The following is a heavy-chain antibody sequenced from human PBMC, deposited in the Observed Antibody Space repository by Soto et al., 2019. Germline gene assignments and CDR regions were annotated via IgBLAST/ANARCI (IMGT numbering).Heavy chain of an antibody. V-gene: IGHV3-23*01. CDR1: GFTFSSYA. D-gene: IGHD2-15*01. CDR3: AKDCIHRPCPYGGFDP. J-gene: IGHJ5*02. CDR2: ISGSGGST. Sequence: PVGSLRLSCAASGFTFSSYAMSWVRQAPGKGLEWVSAISGSGGSTYYADSVKGRFTISRDNSKNTLYLQMNSLRAEDTAVYYCAKDCIHRPCPYGGFDPWGQGTLVTVSS.